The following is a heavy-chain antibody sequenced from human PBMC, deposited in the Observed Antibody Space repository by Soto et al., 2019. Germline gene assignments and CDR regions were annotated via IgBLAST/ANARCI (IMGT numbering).Heavy chain of an antibody. D-gene: IGHD3-10*01. Sequence: TVSGGSIRSYYWSWIRQPPGKGLGGIGYIYYTGSTNYNPSLKSRVTISVDTSKNQFSLKLRSVTAADTAVYYCARSMDYWYFDLWGRGTLVTVSS. CDR3: ARSMDYWYFDL. V-gene: IGHV4-59*01. J-gene: IGHJ2*01. CDR1: GGSIRSYY. CDR2: IYYTGST.